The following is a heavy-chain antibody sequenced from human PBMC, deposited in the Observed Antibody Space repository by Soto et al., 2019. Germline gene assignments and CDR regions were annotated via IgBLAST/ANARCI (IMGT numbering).Heavy chain of an antibody. CDR1: GYSFTRYW. CDR2: IYPGDSDT. CDR3: ARNLLNYDFWSGYLDV. J-gene: IGHJ6*02. Sequence: GESLKISCKASGYSFTRYWIAWVRQMPGKGLEWMGIIYPGDSDTRYSPSFQGQVTISADKSISTAYLQWSSLKASDAAMYYCARNLLNYDFWSGYLDVWGQGTTVTVSS. V-gene: IGHV5-51*01. D-gene: IGHD3-3*01.